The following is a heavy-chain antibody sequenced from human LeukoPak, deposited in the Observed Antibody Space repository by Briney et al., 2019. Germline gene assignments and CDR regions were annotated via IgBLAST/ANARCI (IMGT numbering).Heavy chain of an antibody. CDR2: IYYSGST. V-gene: IGHV4-61*01. Sequence: SETLSLTCTVSGFSVSSGSYYWSWIRQPPGKGLEWIGYIYYSGSTNYNPSLKSRVTISVDTSKNQFSLKLSSVTAADTAVYYCARGWQYQLLFYLDYWGQGTLVTVSS. J-gene: IGHJ4*02. CDR1: GFSVSSGSYY. D-gene: IGHD2-2*01. CDR3: ARGWQYQLLFYLDY.